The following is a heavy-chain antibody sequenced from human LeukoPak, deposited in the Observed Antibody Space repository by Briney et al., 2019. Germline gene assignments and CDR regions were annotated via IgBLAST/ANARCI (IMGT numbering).Heavy chain of an antibody. CDR1: GFTFSSYA. CDR2: ISGSGGFT. V-gene: IGHV3-23*01. CDR3: AKDRFGCSSTSCYSLDY. J-gene: IGHJ4*02. D-gene: IGHD2-2*01. Sequence: GGSLRLSCAASGFTFSSYAMSWVRQAPGKGLEWVSAISGSGGFTYYADSVKGRFTISRDNSKNTLYLQMNSLRAEDTAVYYCAKDRFGCSSTSCYSLDYWGQGTLVTVSS.